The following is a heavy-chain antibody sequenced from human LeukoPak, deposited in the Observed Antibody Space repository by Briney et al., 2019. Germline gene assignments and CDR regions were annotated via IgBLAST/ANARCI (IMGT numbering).Heavy chain of an antibody. J-gene: IGHJ4*02. Sequence: GGSLRLSCAASGITLSNYGMSWVRQAPGKGLEWVAGISDSAGKTNYADSVKGRFTISRDSPKNTLYLQMNSLRAEDTAVYFCAKRGVVIRVILVGFHKEAYYFDSWGQGALVTVSS. CDR3: AKRGVVIRVILVGFHKEAYYFDS. V-gene: IGHV3-23*01. CDR1: GITLSNYG. CDR2: ISDSAGKT. D-gene: IGHD3-22*01.